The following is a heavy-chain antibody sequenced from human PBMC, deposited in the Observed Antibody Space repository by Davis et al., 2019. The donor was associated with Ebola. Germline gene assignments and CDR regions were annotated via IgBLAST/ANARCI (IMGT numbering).Heavy chain of an antibody. CDR1: GFTFSSYS. CDR3: ASSSTYYDSSGYYYDWYFDL. Sequence: GESLKISCAASGFTFSSYSMNWVRQAPGKGLEWVSYISSSSSTIYYADSVKGRFTISRDNAKNSLYLQMNSLRDEDTAVYYCASSSTYYDSSGYYYDWYFDLWGRGTLVTVSS. D-gene: IGHD3-22*01. V-gene: IGHV3-48*02. CDR2: ISSSSSTI. J-gene: IGHJ2*01.